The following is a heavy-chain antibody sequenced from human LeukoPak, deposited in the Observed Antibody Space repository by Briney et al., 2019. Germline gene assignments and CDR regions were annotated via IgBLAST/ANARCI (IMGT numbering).Heavy chain of an antibody. CDR3: ASGSGLLNYDSNGID. D-gene: IGHD3-22*01. V-gene: IGHV1-18*01. J-gene: IGHJ4*02. CDR1: GYTFTSYG. Sequence: ASVKVSCKASGYTFTSYGISWVRQAPGQGLEWMGWISAYNGNTNYAQKFQGRVTITADKSTSTAYMELSSLRSEDTAVYYCASGSGLLNYDSNGIDWGQGTLVTVSS. CDR2: ISAYNGNT.